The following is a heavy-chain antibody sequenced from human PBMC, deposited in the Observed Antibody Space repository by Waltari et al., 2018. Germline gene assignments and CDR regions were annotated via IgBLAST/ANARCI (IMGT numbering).Heavy chain of an antibody. J-gene: IGHJ6*02. CDR2: ISAYNGNT. V-gene: IGHV1-18*01. CDR3: ARPKLVLSYYYGMDV. Sequence: QVQLVQSGAAVKKPGASVTVSCKASAYTLPTYGISWVRQAPGQGLEWMGWISAYNGNTNYAQKLQGRVTMTTDTSTSTAYMELRSLRSDDTAVYYCARPKLVLSYYYGMDVWGQGTTVTVSS. D-gene: IGHD6-6*01. CDR1: AYTLPTYG.